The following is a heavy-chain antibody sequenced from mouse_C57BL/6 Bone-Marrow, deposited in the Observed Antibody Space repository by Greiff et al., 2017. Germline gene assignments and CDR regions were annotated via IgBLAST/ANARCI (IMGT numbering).Heavy chain of an antibody. J-gene: IGHJ2*01. CDR1: GYTFTSYW. CDR3: ARWRGYDAPPPYYFDY. D-gene: IGHD2-2*01. V-gene: IGHV1-72*01. CDR2: IDPNSGGT. Sequence: QVQLQQPGAELVKPGASVKLSCKASGYTFTSYWMHWVKQRPGRGLEWIGRIDPNSGGTKYNEKFKSKATLTVDKPSSTAYMQLSSLTSEDSAVYYCARWRGYDAPPPYYFDYWGQGTTLTVSS.